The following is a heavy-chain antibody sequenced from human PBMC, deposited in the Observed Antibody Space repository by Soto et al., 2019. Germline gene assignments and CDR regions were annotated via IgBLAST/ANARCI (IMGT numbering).Heavy chain of an antibody. D-gene: IGHD3-9*01. CDR3: ARGPRYYDILTCLDY. CDR2: ISYDGSNK. J-gene: IGHJ4*02. V-gene: IGHV3-30-3*01. Sequence: GGSLRLSCAASGFTFSSYAMHWVRQAPGKGLEWVAVISYDGSNKYYADSVKGRFTISRDNSKNTLYLQMNSLRAEDTAVYYCARGPRYYDILTCLDYWGQGTLGTGSS. CDR1: GFTFSSYA.